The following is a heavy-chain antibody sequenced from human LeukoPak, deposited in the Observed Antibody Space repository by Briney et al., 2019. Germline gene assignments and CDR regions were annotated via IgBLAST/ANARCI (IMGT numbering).Heavy chain of an antibody. V-gene: IGHV3-48*04. CDR2: INSSSSTI. J-gene: IGHJ4*02. CDR3: ARETYGDYYHPFDY. CDR1: GFTFSSYS. Sequence: HTGGSLRLSCAASGFTFSSYSMNWVRQAPGKGLEWVSYINSSSSTIYYADSVKGRFTISRDNAKNSLYLQMNSLRAEDTAVYYCARETYGDYYHPFDYWGQGTLVTVSS. D-gene: IGHD4-17*01.